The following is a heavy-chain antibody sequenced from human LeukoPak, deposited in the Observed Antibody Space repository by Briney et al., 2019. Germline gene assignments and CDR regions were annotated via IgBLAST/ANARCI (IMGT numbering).Heavy chain of an antibody. V-gene: IGHV1-2*02. Sequence: ASVKVSCKASGYTFTGYYMHWVRQPPGQGLDGMGWINPNSGGTNYAQKFQGRVTMTRDTSISTAYIELSRLRSDDTAVYYCARDRYCTNGVCYTNWFDRWGQGTLVTVSS. CDR3: ARDRYCTNGVCYTNWFDR. J-gene: IGHJ5*02. CDR2: INPNSGGT. D-gene: IGHD2-8*01. CDR1: GYTFTGYY.